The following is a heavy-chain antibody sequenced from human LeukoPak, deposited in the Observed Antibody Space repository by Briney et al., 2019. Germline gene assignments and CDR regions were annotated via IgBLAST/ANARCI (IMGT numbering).Heavy chain of an antibody. Sequence: ASVKVSCKASGYTFTGYYMHWVRQAPGQGLEWMGWINPNSGGTNYAQKFQGRVTMTRDTSISTAYMELSRLRSDDTAVYYCARVYSSGWSIDLDYWGQGTLVTVSS. CDR2: INPNSGGT. V-gene: IGHV1-2*02. CDR3: ARVYSSGWSIDLDY. J-gene: IGHJ4*02. CDR1: GYTFTGYY. D-gene: IGHD6-19*01.